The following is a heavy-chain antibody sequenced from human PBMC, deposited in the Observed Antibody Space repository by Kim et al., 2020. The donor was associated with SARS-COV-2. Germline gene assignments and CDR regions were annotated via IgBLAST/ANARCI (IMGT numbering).Heavy chain of an antibody. CDR3: ERSEDTVVVVAGYYYGMDV. V-gene: IGHV1-8*01. Sequence: ASVKVSCKASGYTFTSYDINWVRHATGQGLELMGWRNPNSGNTVYTQKFQGRVTMTRNTSISTAYMELSSLRSEDTAVYYCERSEDTVVVVAGYYYGMDVWGQGTTVTVSS. J-gene: IGHJ6*02. CDR1: GYTFTSYD. D-gene: IGHD2-15*01. CDR2: RNPNSGNT.